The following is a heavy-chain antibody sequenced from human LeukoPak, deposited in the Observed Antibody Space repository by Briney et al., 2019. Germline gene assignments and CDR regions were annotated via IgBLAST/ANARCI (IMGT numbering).Heavy chain of an antibody. V-gene: IGHV3-11*01. CDR2: ISSSGSTI. Sequence: GGSLRLSCAASGFTFSDYYMSWIRQAPGNGLEWVSYISSSGSTIYYADSVKGRFTISRDNAKNSLYLQMNSLRAEDTAVYYCARVLVGLRYFDWLGYFDYWGQGTLVTVSS. CDR1: GFTFSDYY. CDR3: ARVLVGLRYFDWLGYFDY. J-gene: IGHJ4*02. D-gene: IGHD3-9*01.